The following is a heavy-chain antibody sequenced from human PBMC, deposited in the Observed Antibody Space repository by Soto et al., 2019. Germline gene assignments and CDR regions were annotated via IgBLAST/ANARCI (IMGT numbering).Heavy chain of an antibody. Sequence: SETLSLTCTVSGGSISSYYWSWIRQPPGKGLEWIGYIYYSGSTNYNPSLKSRVTISVDTSKNQFSLKLSSVTAADTAVYYCARGATDGAYAFDICGQGTMVTVSS. CDR3: ARGATDGAYAFDI. V-gene: IGHV4-59*01. CDR2: IYYSGST. D-gene: IGHD1-26*01. CDR1: GGSISSYY. J-gene: IGHJ3*02.